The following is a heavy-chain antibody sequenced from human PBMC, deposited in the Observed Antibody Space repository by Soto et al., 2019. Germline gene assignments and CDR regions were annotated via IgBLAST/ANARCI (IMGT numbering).Heavy chain of an antibody. Sequence: WGSLRLCCSASVFTFSDHYMSWVRQAPGKGLEWIGYSSNSGSFTRYADSVKGRFSISRDNAKNSLYLQINSLRGDDTAIYYCVRSGDNYNLLDYWGQGTPVTVSS. D-gene: IGHD1-1*01. CDR3: VRSGDNYNLLDY. CDR1: VFTFSDHY. V-gene: IGHV3-11*06. CDR2: SSNSGSFT. J-gene: IGHJ4*02.